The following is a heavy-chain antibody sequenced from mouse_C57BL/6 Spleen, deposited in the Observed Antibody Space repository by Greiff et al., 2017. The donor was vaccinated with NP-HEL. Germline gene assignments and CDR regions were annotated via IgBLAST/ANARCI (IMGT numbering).Heavy chain of an antibody. D-gene: IGHD1-1*01. Sequence: QVQLKESGAELAKPGASVKLSCKASGYTFTSYWMHWVKQRPGQGLEWIGYINPSSGYTKYNQKFKDKATLTADKSSSTAYMQLSSLTYEDSAVYYCARYGTTVEGYFDVWGTGTTVTVSS. CDR1: GYTFTSYW. CDR3: ARYGTTVEGYFDV. V-gene: IGHV1-7*01. CDR2: INPSSGYT. J-gene: IGHJ1*03.